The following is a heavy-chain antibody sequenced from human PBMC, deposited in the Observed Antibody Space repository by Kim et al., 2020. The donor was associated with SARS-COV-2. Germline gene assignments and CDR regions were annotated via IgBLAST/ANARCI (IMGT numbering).Heavy chain of an antibody. D-gene: IGHD3-22*01. V-gene: IGHV3-30*18. CDR2: ISYDGSNK. CDR1: GFTFSSYG. CDR3: AKSESMLVVPNLRYYHYG. Sequence: GGSLRLSCAASGFTFSSYGMHWVRQAPGKGLEWVAVISYDGSNKYYADSVKGRFTISRDNSKNTLYLQMNSLRAEDTAVYYCAKSESMLVVPNLRYYHYG. J-gene: IGHJ6*01.